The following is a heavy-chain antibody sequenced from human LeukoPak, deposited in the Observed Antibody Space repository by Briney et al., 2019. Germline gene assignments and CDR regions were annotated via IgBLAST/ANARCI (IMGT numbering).Heavy chain of an antibody. CDR1: GYTFTSYY. CDR3: ARERTVTQRGGDYYYYYYMDV. D-gene: IGHD4-11*01. Sequence: ASVKVSCKASGYTFTSYYMHWVRQAPGQGLEWMGIINPSGGSTSYAQKFQGRVTMTRDMSTSTVYMELSSLRSEDTAVYYCARERTVTQRGGDYYYYYYMDVWGKGTTVTVSS. CDR2: INPSGGST. V-gene: IGHV1-46*01. J-gene: IGHJ6*03.